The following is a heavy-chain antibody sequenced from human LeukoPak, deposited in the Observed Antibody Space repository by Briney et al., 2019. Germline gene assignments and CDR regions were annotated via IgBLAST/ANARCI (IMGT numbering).Heavy chain of an antibody. J-gene: IGHJ4*02. CDR1: GYTFTSYG. CDR2: ISAYNGNT. Sequence: ASVKVSCKASGYTFTSYGISWVRQAPGQGLEWMGWISAYNGNTNYAQKLQGRVTMTTDTSTSTAYMELRSLRSDDTAVYYCARGVRTGYSSSWYLNYWGQGTLVTVSS. CDR3: ARGVRTGYSSSWYLNY. V-gene: IGHV1-18*01. D-gene: IGHD6-13*01.